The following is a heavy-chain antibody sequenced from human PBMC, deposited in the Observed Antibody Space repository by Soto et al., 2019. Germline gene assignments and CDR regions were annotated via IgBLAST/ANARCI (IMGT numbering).Heavy chain of an antibody. V-gene: IGHV1-18*01. CDR2: ISAYNGYT. D-gene: IGHD3-22*01. J-gene: IGHJ3*02. CDR3: ARDTYYYDSSGYPDSDAFDI. CDR1: GYTFTSYG. Sequence: ASVKVSCKASGYTFTSYGISGVRQAPGQGLEWMGWISAYNGYTNYAQKLQGRVTMTTDTSTSTAYMELRSLRSDDTAVYYCARDTYYYDSSGYPDSDAFDIWGQGTMVTVSS.